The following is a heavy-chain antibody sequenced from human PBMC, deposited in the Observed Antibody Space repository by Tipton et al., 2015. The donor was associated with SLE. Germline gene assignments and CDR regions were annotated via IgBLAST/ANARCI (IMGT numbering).Heavy chain of an antibody. CDR1: GGSISSGSYY. V-gene: IGHV4-61*09. J-gene: IGHJ4*02. D-gene: IGHD1-7*01. CDR3: ARGLELRATPFDY. CDR2: IYTSGST. Sequence: TLSLTCTVSGGSISSGSYYWSWIRQPAGKGLEWIGYIYTSGSTNYNPSLKSRVTISVDTSKNQFSLKLSSVTAADTAVYYCARGLELRATPFDYWGQGTLVTVSS.